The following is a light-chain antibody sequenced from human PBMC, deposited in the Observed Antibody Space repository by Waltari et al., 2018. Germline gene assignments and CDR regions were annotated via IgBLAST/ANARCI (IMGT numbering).Light chain of an antibody. CDR2: DAS. CDR1: QSVSNK. CDR3: QQYNEWRT. V-gene: IGKV3-15*01. Sequence: EIVMTQSPATLSVSPGERATLSCRASQSVSNKLAWYQHKPGQAPTLLIHDASTRATVTPARFSGSGSGTEFTLTITSLQSEDSAVYYCQQYNEWRTFGQGTKVEIK. J-gene: IGKJ1*01.